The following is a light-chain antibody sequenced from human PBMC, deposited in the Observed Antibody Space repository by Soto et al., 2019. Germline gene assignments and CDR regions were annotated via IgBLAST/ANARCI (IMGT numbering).Light chain of an antibody. Sequence: QSVLTQPPSASGTPGQRVTISCSGSSSNIGSNYVHWYQQFPGTAPKLLIYRNSQRPSGVPDRFSGSKSGTSASLAINGLRSEDEADYFCATWDDSLSGVFGGGTKVTVI. CDR2: RNS. CDR3: ATWDDSLSGV. J-gene: IGLJ3*02. CDR1: SSNIGSNY. V-gene: IGLV1-47*01.